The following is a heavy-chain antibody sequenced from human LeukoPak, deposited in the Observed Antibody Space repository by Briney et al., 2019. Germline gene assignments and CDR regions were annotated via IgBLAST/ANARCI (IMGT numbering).Heavy chain of an antibody. CDR1: GFTFSSYS. V-gene: IGHV3-21*01. Sequence: GGSLRLSCAASGFTFSSYSMNWVRQAPGKGLEWVSSISSSSSYIYYADSVKGRFTISRDNAKNSLYLQMNSLRAEDTAVYYCAREWKFDSSGHYSTSGDYWGQETLVTVSS. J-gene: IGHJ4*02. D-gene: IGHD3-22*01. CDR3: AREWKFDSSGHYSTSGDY. CDR2: ISSSSSYI.